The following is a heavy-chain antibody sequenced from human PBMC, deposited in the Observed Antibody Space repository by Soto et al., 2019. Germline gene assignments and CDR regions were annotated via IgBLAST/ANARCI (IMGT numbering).Heavy chain of an antibody. D-gene: IGHD3-3*01. V-gene: IGHV4-39*01. Sequence: PSETLSLTCSVSGGSISNPIYYWAWIRQPPGKGLEWIGSIFYSGSAYYNPSLKSRVTMSVDTSQNQFSLKLSSVTAADTAVYYCAGRTSLTSVEIFSGGLSGYNLVDPWARGTLVTVSS. CDR2: IFYSGSA. J-gene: IGHJ5*01. CDR3: AGRTSLTSVEIFSGGLSGYNLVDP. CDR1: GGSISNPIYY.